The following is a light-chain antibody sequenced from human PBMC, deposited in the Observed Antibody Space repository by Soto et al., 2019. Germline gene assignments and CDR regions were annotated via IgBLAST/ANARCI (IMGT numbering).Light chain of an antibody. CDR1: SSNIGGNS. Sequence: QSVMTQPPSVSAAPGQTVTISCSGSSSNIGGNSVSWYQQLPGTAPKLLMYDDNKRPSGIPDLFSCSNSGTSATLGITGFQAGDEEDYDCGSWDSSLSAYVFGAGTKLTVL. CDR3: GSWDSSLSAYV. V-gene: IGLV1-51*01. CDR2: DDN. J-gene: IGLJ1*01.